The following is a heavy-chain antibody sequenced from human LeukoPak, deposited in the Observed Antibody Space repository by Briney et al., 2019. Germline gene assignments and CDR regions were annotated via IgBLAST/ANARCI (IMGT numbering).Heavy chain of an antibody. D-gene: IGHD5-24*01. CDR1: GYTFTSYY. V-gene: IGHV1-46*01. Sequence: GASVKVSCKASGYTFTSYYMHWVRQAPGQGLEWMGIINPSGGSTSYAQKFQDRVTMTRDMSTSTVYMELSSLRSEDTAVYYCARASPDRRDGYNSGYFDYWGQGTLVTVSS. CDR2: INPSGGST. J-gene: IGHJ4*02. CDR3: ARASPDRRDGYNSGYFDY.